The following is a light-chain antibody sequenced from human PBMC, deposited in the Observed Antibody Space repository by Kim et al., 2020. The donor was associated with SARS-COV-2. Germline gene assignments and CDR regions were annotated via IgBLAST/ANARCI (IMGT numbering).Light chain of an antibody. CDR2: EDN. J-gene: IGLJ3*02. Sequence: NFMLTQPHSVSGSPGKTVTISCTRSGGSIASNYVQWFQQRPGSSPTTLIHEDNQRPSGVPDRFSGSIDSSSNSASLTISGLKTEDEADYYCQSYDSSTQVFGGGTKVTVL. V-gene: IGLV6-57*01. CDR3: QSYDSSTQV. CDR1: GGSIASNY.